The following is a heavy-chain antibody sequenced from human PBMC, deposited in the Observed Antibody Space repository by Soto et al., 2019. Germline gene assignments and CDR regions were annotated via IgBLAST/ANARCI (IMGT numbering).Heavy chain of an antibody. CDR2: ISYDGSNK. CDR1: GFTFSSYA. Sequence: GGSLRLSCAASGFTFSSYAMHWVRQAPGKGLEWVAVISYDGSNKYYADSVKGRFTISRDNSKNTLYLQMNSLRAEDTAVYYCARDLSDWGQGTLVTVSS. CDR3: ARDLSD. J-gene: IGHJ4*02. V-gene: IGHV3-30-3*01.